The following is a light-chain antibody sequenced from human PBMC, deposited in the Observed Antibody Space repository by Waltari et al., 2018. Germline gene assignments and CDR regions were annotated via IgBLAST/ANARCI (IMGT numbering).Light chain of an antibody. CDR1: QSVSTY. CDR2: DAS. CDR3: RQRSNWPRT. V-gene: IGKV3-11*01. J-gene: IGKJ2*01. Sequence: EILLTQSPATLSLSPGERATLSCRASQSVSTYLVWYQQKPGQAPRLLIYDASNRATGIPARFSGSGSGTDFTLTISGLEPEDSAVYYCRQRSNWPRTFGQGTNLEI.